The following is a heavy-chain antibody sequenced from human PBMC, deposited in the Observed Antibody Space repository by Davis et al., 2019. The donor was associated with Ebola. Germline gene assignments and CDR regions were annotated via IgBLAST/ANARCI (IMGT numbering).Heavy chain of an antibody. J-gene: IGHJ3*02. CDR1: GYTFTGYY. Sequence: ASVKVSCKASGYTFTGYYIHWVRQAPGQGLEWMGWINPNSGGTNYAQKLQGRVTMTTDTSTSTAYMELRSLRSDDTAVYYCARLGHIGSSWRLHAFDIWGQGTMVTVSS. V-gene: IGHV1-2*02. CDR3: ARLGHIGSSWRLHAFDI. D-gene: IGHD6-13*01. CDR2: INPNSGGT.